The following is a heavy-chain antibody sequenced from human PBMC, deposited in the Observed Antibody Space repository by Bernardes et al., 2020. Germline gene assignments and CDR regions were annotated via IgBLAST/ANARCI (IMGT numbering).Heavy chain of an antibody. CDR3: ARGWGRAIFDY. J-gene: IGHJ4*01. Sequence: GSLRLSCAASKFIFTMYGMSWVRQAPEKGLEWVSTISTTGDNTYYADSVKGRFTISRDNSKNTLFLQMNSLRAEDTAVYFCARGWGRAIFDYWGHGTLVTVSS. CDR2: ISTTGDNT. V-gene: IGHV3-23*01. CDR1: KFIFTMYG. D-gene: IGHD3-16*01.